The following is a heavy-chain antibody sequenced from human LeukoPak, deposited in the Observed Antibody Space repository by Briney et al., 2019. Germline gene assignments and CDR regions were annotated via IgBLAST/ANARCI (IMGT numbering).Heavy chain of an antibody. CDR2: INHSGST. Sequence: PSETLSLTRAVYGGSFSGYYWSWIRQPPGKGLEWIGEINHSGSTNYNPSLKSRVTISVDTSKNQFSLKLSSVTAADTAVYYCARGRGYNAFDIWGQGTMVTVSS. V-gene: IGHV4-34*01. J-gene: IGHJ3*02. CDR1: GGSFSGYY. D-gene: IGHD5-18*01. CDR3: ARGRGYNAFDI.